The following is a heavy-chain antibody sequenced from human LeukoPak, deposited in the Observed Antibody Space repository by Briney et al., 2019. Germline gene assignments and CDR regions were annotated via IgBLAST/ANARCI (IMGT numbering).Heavy chain of an antibody. CDR1: GFTFSSYS. D-gene: IGHD3-10*02. CDR2: ISSSSSYI. J-gene: IGHJ3*02. CDR3: ARDLFASGRRRYDAFDI. V-gene: IGHV3-21*01. Sequence: KPGGSLRLSCAASGFTFSSYSMNWVRQAPGKGLEWVSSISSSSSYIYYADSVKGRFTISRDNAKNSLYLQMNSLRAEDTAVYYCARDLFASGRRRYDAFDIWGQGTMVTVSS.